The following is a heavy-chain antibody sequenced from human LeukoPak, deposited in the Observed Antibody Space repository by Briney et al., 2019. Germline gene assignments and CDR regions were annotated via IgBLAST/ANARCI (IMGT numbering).Heavy chain of an antibody. J-gene: IGHJ5*02. CDR3: ARDLKQVAREDR. CDR2: IGTSSTTI. V-gene: IGHV3-48*04. CDR1: GFTFSSYA. Sequence: PGGSLRLSCAASGFTFSSYAMNWVRQPPGKGLEWVSNIGTSSTTIYYADAVKGRFTISRDNAKNSVFLEMNGLRAENTAVYYCARDLKQVAREDRWGQGTLVTVSS. D-gene: IGHD5-12*01.